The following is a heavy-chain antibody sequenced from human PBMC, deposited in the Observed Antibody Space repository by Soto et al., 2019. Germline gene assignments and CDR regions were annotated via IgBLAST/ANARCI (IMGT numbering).Heavy chain of an antibody. CDR1: GFTFSSYG. J-gene: IGHJ4*01. Sequence: GGSLRLSCAASGFTFSSYGMHWGRQAPCKGLERVAVISYDGSNKYYADSVKGRFTISRDNSKNTLYLQMNSLRAEDTAVCHYAKDTYYRDSSGYYGFYYCGPGTQVTVSS. CDR2: ISYDGSNK. D-gene: IGHD3-22*01. CDR3: AKDTYYRDSSGYYGFYY. V-gene: IGHV3-30*18.